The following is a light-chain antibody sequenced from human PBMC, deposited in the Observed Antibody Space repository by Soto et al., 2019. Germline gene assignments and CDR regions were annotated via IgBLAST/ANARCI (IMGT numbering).Light chain of an antibody. CDR3: QQRSTGGGST. Sequence: EIVLTQSPATLSLSPGERATLSCRASQSVSSYLAWYQQKPGQAPRLLIYDASNRATGIPARFSGSGSGTDFTLTISSLEPEDFAVYYCQQRSTGGGSTFGPGTKVDIK. J-gene: IGKJ3*01. V-gene: IGKV3-11*01. CDR2: DAS. CDR1: QSVSSY.